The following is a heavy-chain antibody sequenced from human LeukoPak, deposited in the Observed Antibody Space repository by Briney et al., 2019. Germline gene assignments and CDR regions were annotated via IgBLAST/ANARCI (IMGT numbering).Heavy chain of an antibody. Sequence: GGSLRLSCTAAGFTFHYYAMICLRQAPGRGLDCAGFIRSKAYGATTEYAASVKSRFTISRDDSKSNAYLQMNSLKTEDTAVYYCTSGSDVSCFDPWGQGTLVTVSS. CDR3: TSGSDVSCFDP. CDR2: IRSKAYGATT. D-gene: IGHD2-8*01. J-gene: IGHJ5*02. CDR1: GFTFHYYA. V-gene: IGHV3-49*03.